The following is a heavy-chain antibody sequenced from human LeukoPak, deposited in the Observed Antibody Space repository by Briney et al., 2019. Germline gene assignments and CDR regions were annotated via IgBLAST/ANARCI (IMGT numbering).Heavy chain of an antibody. D-gene: IGHD3-10*01. J-gene: IGHJ4*02. CDR1: GYTFINYA. CDR2: INPDNGNT. V-gene: IGHV1-3*01. Sequence: ASVKVSCKASGYTFINYAMHWVRQAPGQRLEWMGWINPDNGNTKYSQRLQSRVTITRDTSASTVYMELSSPRSEDTAVYYCARAPNYYGSGSYFDDWGQETLVTVSS. CDR3: ARAPNYYGSGSYFDD.